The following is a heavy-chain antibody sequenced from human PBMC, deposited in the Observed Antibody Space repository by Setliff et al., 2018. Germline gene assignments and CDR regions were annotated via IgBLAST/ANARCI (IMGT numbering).Heavy chain of an antibody. CDR3: AKDLGNTYGRENFFDS. CDR2: IWSHGGLK. J-gene: IGHJ4*02. Sequence: QPGGSLRLSCAASGFTFSSYGMHWVRQAPGKGLEWVAVIWSHGGLKSYVDSVKGRFTIARDNSKNTLYLEMSSLRAEDTAVYYCAKDLGNTYGRENFFDSWGQGTLVTVSS. D-gene: IGHD5-18*01. CDR1: GFTFSSYG. V-gene: IGHV3-33*06.